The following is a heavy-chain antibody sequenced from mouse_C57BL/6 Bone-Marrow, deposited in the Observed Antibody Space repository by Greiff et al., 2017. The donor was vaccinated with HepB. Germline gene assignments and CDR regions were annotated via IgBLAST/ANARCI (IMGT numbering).Heavy chain of an antibody. CDR3: TRAPEAYYFDY. Sequence: DVMLVESGEGLVKPGGSLKLSCAASGFTFSSYAMSWVRQTPEKRLEWVAYISSGGDYIYYADTVKGRFTISRDNARNTLYLQLSSLKSEDTAMYYCTRAPEAYYFDYWGQGTTLTVSS. CDR1: GFTFSSYA. V-gene: IGHV5-9-1*02. J-gene: IGHJ2*01. CDR2: ISSGGDYI.